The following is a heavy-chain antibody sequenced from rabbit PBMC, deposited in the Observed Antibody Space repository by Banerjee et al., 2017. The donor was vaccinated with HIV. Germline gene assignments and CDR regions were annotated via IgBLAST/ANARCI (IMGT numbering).Heavy chain of an antibody. Sequence: QEQLEESGGDLVKPEGSLTLTCTASGLDFSSSYWICWVRQAPGKGLELIACIYTSSGSTYYASWAKGRFTISKTSSTTVTLQMTSLTAADTATYFCAKSYAGNSGYSGAFDPWGQGTLVTVS. CDR1: GLDFSSSYW. CDR3: AKSYAGNSGYSGAFDP. D-gene: IGHD8-1*01. V-gene: IGHV1S45*01. CDR2: IYTSSGST. J-gene: IGHJ2*01.